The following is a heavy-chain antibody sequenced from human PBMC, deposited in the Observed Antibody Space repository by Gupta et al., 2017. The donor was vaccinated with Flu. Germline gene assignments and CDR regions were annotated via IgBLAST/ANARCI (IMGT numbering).Heavy chain of an antibody. CDR3: AKDWETDTGLLEY. V-gene: IGHV3-30*18. D-gene: IGHD1-26*01. J-gene: IGHJ4*02. Sequence: QVQLVESGGGVVQPGRSLRLSCAAAGFPFSSSGMHWVRQAPGKGLEWLAIISYDGSDKYYADSVKGRLTVSRDNSNSTLWLQMNSLRYEDTAIYYCAKDWETDTGLLEYWGQGTLVTVSS. CDR2: ISYDGSDK. CDR1: GFPFSSSG.